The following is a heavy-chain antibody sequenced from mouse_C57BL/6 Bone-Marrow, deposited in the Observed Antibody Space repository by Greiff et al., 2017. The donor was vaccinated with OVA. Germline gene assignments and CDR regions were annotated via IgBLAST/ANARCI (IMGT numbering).Heavy chain of an antibody. CDR1: GFSLTSYG. J-gene: IGHJ4*01. CDR2: IWSGGST. D-gene: IGHD1-1*01. Sequence: QVQLQQSGPGLVQPSQSLSITCTVSGFSLTSYGLHWVRQSPGKGLEWLGVIWSGGSTDYNAAFISRLSISKDNSKSQVFFKMNSLQADDTAIYYCARTEFTTVVAFYAMDYWGQGTSVTVSS. CDR3: ARTEFTTVVAFYAMDY. V-gene: IGHV2-2*01.